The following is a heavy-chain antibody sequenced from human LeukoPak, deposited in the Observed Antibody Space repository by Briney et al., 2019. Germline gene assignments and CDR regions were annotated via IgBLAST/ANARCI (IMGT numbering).Heavy chain of an antibody. Sequence: SETLSLTCADSGGSINSNNWWSWVRQPPEKGLEWIGEIFHSGGTNYNPSLKSRVTISVDKPKNQFSLKLSSVTAADTAVYYCARVLSGSNFDYWGQGTLVTVSS. J-gene: IGHJ4*02. V-gene: IGHV4-4*02. D-gene: IGHD3-22*01. CDR3: ARVLSGSNFDY. CDR1: GGSINSNNW. CDR2: IFHSGGT.